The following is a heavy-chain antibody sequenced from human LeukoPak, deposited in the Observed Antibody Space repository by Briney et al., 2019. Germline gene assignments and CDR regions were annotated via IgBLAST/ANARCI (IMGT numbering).Heavy chain of an antibody. CDR3: AREGLLLWFGELLMPGWFDP. J-gene: IGHJ5*02. CDR1: GYTFTGYY. V-gene: IGHV1-2*02. Sequence: ASVKVSCKASGYTFTGYYMHWVRQAPGQGLEWMGWINPNSGGTNYAQKFQGRVTMIRDTSISTAYMELSRLRSDDTAVYYCAREGLLLWFGELLMPGWFDPWGQGTLVTVSS. D-gene: IGHD3-10*01. CDR2: INPNSGGT.